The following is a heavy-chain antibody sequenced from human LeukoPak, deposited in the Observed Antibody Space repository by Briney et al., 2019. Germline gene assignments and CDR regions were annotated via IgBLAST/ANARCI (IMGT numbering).Heavy chain of an antibody. CDR2: ISNTGGST. J-gene: IGHJ4*02. Sequence: GGSLRLSCAASGFIFNSYAMGWVRQAPGKGLEWVSGISNTGGSTDYAGSVKGRFTITRDNSKNIVFLQMNNLRAEDTAVYYCARRVSGSYSPLDYWGQGTLVTVSS. CDR1: GFIFNSYA. V-gene: IGHV3-23*01. D-gene: IGHD1-26*01. CDR3: ARRVSGSYSPLDY.